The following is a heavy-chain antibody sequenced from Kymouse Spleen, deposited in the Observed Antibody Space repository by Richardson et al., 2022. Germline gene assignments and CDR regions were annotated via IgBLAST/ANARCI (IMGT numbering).Heavy chain of an antibody. Sequence: QVQLQQWGAGLLKPSETLSLTCAVYGGSFSGYYWSWIRQPPGKGLEWIGEINHSGSTNYNPSLKSRVTISVDTSKNQFSLKLSSVTAADTAVYYCASRYSSGWHPYWGQGTLVTVSS. D-gene: IGHD6-19*01. CDR1: GGSFSGYY. CDR3: ASRYSSGWHPY. V-gene: IGHV4-34*01. CDR2: INHSGST. J-gene: IGHJ4*02.